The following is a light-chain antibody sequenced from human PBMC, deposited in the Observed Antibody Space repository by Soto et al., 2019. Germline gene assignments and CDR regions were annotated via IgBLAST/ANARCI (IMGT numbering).Light chain of an antibody. CDR3: QQSYSTPRT. V-gene: IGKV1-39*01. CDR1: QSISSY. Sequence: DIQMTQSPSSLSASVGDRVTITCRASQSISSYLNWYQQKPGKAPKLLIYAASSLQSGVPSRFSGSGSGTDFTLTISSLQPEDCATYYCQQSYSTPRTVGPGTKVDIQ. CDR2: AAS. J-gene: IGKJ3*01.